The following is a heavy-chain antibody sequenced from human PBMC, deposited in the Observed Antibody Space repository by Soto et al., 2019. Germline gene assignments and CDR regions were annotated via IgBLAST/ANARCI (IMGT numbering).Heavy chain of an antibody. CDR2: INHSGST. CDR3: ARKRDDYGDLWGYFDV. J-gene: IGHJ2*01. CDR1: GGSFSNYY. V-gene: IGHV4-34*01. D-gene: IGHD4-17*01. Sequence: SETLSLTCAISGGSFSNYYWTWIRQPPGKGLEWIGEINHSGSTNYNPSLKSRVTLSVDTSKNQFSLKVSSVTAADTTVYYCARKRDDYGDLWGYFDVWGRGTLVTVSS.